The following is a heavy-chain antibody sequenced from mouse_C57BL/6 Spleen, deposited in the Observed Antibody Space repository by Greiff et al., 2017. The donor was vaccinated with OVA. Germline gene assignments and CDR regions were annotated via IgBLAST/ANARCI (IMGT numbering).Heavy chain of an antibody. Sequence: EVMLVESGGGLVQPGGSLKLSCAASGFTFSDYYMYWVRQTPEKRLEWVAYISNGGGSTYYPDTVKGRFTISRDNAKNTLYLQMSRLKSEDTAMYYCARQDGSSYSYAMDYWGQGTSVTVSS. CDR1: GFTFSDYY. CDR3: ARQDGSSYSYAMDY. V-gene: IGHV5-12*01. D-gene: IGHD1-1*01. CDR2: ISNGGGST. J-gene: IGHJ4*01.